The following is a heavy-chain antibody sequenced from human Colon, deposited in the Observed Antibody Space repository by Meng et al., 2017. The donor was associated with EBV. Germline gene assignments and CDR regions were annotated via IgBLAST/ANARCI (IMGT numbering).Heavy chain of an antibody. Sequence: QFLLVQSGGQVKKPGASVKVSCQASGYTFPNAGISWVRQAPGQGLEWMGWVSTNNGDTKYAQRLQGRVTMTTDTSTNTAYMELSSLRSEDTAVYYCATGVADFEYWGQGTLVTVSS. D-gene: IGHD6-19*01. CDR1: GYTFPNAG. CDR2: VSTNNGDT. CDR3: ATGVADFEY. V-gene: IGHV1-18*01. J-gene: IGHJ4*02.